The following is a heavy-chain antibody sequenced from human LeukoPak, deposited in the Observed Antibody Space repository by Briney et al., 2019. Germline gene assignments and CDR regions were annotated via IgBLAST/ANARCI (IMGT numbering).Heavy chain of an antibody. V-gene: IGHV3-48*02. CDR1: GFTFSSYS. Sequence: PGGSLRLSCAASGFTFSSYSMNWVRQAPGKGLEWVSYISSSSSTIYYADSVKGRFTISRDTAESSVYLQMNRLRDEDTAIYYCARNGDSSGWFSASDYWGQGTLVTVSS. CDR2: ISSSSSTI. D-gene: IGHD6-19*01. J-gene: IGHJ4*02. CDR3: ARNGDSSGWFSASDY.